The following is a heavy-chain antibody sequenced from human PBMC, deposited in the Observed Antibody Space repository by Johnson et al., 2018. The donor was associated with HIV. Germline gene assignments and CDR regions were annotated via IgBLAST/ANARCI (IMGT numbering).Heavy chain of an antibody. Sequence: VQLVESGGGLVQPGRSLRLSCAASGLTFDDYGMHWVRQAPGQGLEWVSGISWNSGTIGYADSVKGRFTISRDNGKNSLYLQMNSLRLEDTAFYFCTKAKYSSSADAFDIWGQGTMVTVSS. CDR1: GLTFDDYG. D-gene: IGHD6-6*01. CDR2: ISWNSGTI. J-gene: IGHJ3*02. V-gene: IGHV3-9*01. CDR3: TKAKYSSSADAFDI.